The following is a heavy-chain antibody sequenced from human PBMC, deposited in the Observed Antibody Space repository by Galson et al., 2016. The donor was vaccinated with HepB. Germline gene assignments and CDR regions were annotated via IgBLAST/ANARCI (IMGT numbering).Heavy chain of an antibody. CDR2: ISSSSSTI. V-gene: IGHV3-48*02. CDR3: ASSPAYFWSGSYFSKYYYYGMDV. J-gene: IGHJ6*02. CDR1: GFTFSSYS. D-gene: IGHD3-3*01. Sequence: SLRLSCAASGFTFSSYSMNWVRQAPGKGLEWVSYISSSSSTIYYADSVKGRFTISRDNAKNSLYLQVNSLRDEDTAVYYCASSPAYFWSGSYFSKYYYYGMDVWGQGTTVTVSS.